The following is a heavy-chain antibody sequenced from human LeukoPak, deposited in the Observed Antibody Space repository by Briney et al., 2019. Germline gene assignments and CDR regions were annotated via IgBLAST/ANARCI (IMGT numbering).Heavy chain of an antibody. Sequence: AGGSLRLSCAASGFRFSSHIMNWVRQAPGKGLEWVGRIKSKTDGGTTDYAAPVKGRFTISRDDSKNTLYLQMNSLKTEDTAVYYCTTEIQLWSLDYWGQGTLVTVSS. D-gene: IGHD5-18*01. CDR3: TTEIQLWSLDY. CDR2: IKSKTDGGTT. CDR1: GFRFSSHI. J-gene: IGHJ4*02. V-gene: IGHV3-15*07.